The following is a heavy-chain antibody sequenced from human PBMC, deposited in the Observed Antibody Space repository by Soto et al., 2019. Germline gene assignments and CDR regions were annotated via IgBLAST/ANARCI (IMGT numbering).Heavy chain of an antibody. CDR3: GRVMIGTSRHTDSGY. CDR1: GASISSRDYY. D-gene: IGHD2-8*01. V-gene: IGHV4-39*01. Sequence: SETLSLTCTVSGASISSRDYYWGWIRQTPGKGLEWIGNIDYNGVTYYNPSLKSRVTVSKDTSKNQFSLKVASVTAADTAIYYCGRVMIGTSRHTDSGYWGQGTQVTVSS. J-gene: IGHJ4*02. CDR2: IDYNGVT.